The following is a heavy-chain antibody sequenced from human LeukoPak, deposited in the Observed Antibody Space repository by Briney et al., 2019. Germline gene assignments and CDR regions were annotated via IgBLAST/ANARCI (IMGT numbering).Heavy chain of an antibody. CDR2: IYTSGST. V-gene: IGHV4-4*07. J-gene: IGHJ6*02. CDR3: ARALTLGDYYYYGMDV. CDR1: GGSISSYY. Sequence: SETLSLTCTVSGGSISSYYWSWIRQPAGKGLEWIGRIYTSGSTNYNPSLKSRVSISVDTSKSQFSLKLSSVTAADTAVYYCARALTLGDYYYYGMDVWGQGTTVTVS. D-gene: IGHD3-16*01.